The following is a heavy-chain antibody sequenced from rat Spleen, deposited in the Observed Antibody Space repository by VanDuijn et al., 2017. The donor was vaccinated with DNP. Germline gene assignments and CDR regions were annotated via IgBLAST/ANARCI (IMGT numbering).Heavy chain of an antibody. CDR3: ARDRPNYGYYGYAMDA. CDR1: GFSLTSYN. Sequence: QVQLKESGPGLVHPSQTLSLTCTVAGFSLTSYNIHWVRQPPGKGLEWMGAILSSGGTRYHSALKSRLNISKDTSKSQVFLKMNSLQTEDTATYYCARDRPNYGYYGYAMDAWGQGTSVTVSS. V-gene: IGHV2-41*01. J-gene: IGHJ4*01. D-gene: IGHD1-11*01. CDR2: ILSSGGT.